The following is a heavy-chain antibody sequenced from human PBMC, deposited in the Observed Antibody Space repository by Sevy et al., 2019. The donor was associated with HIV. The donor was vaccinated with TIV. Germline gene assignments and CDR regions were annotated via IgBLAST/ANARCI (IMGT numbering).Heavy chain of an antibody. CDR1: GGTFSSYA. CDR3: ASGRGDFWSGTRSWRNWFDP. D-gene: IGHD3-3*01. Sequence: ATVKVSCKASGGTFSSYAISWVGQAPGQGLEWMGGIIPIFRTANYAQKFQGRVTITADESTSPAYMELSSLRSEDTAVSYRASGRGDFWSGTRSWRNWFDPWGQGTLVTVSS. V-gene: IGHV1-69*13. CDR2: IIPIFRTA. J-gene: IGHJ5*02.